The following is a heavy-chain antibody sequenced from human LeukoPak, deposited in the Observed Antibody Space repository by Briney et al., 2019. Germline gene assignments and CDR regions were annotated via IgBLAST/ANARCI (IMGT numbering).Heavy chain of an antibody. D-gene: IGHD7-27*01. V-gene: IGHV3-48*01. CDR3: ARGDWGSNFDY. CDR1: GFTFSSYN. CDR2: ISSTSSTI. J-gene: IGHJ4*02. Sequence: GGSLRLSCAASGFTFSSYNMNWVRQSPGKGLEWLSYISSTSSTIYYANSVKGRLTISRDNAKNSLYLHMNSLRGEDTAVYYCARGDWGSNFDYWGRGTLVSVSS.